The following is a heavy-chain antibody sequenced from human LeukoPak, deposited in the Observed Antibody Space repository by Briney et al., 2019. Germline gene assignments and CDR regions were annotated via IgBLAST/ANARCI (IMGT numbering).Heavy chain of an antibody. CDR1: GYTFTGYY. Sequence: ASVKVSCKASGYTFTGYYMHWVRQAPGQGLEWMGRINPNSGGTNYAQKFQGRVTMTRDTSISTAYMELSSLRSEDTAVYYCARGWFGEIPFLDFWGQGTLVTVSS. V-gene: IGHV1-2*06. D-gene: IGHD3-10*01. J-gene: IGHJ4*02. CDR3: ARGWFGEIPFLDF. CDR2: INPNSGGT.